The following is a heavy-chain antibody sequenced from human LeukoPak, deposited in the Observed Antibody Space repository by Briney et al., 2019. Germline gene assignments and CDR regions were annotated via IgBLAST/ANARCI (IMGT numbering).Heavy chain of an antibody. J-gene: IGHJ3*01. D-gene: IGHD3-9*01. Sequence: SGTVSLTCTVSGASISDSSYYWGWIRQPPGKGPERTGNIAKGKCTHYNPSLKSRVTISVDTSRNKFFLRLNSVPAADTAVYYCARQMKHYDILTGYSPAVFDFWGQGTRVTVSA. CDR1: GASISDSSYY. V-gene: IGHV4-39*01. CDR2: IAKGKCT. CDR3: ARQMKHYDILTGYSPAVFDF.